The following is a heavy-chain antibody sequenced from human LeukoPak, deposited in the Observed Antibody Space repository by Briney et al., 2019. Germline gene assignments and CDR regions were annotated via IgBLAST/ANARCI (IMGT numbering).Heavy chain of an antibody. CDR2: INPSGGST. D-gene: IGHD6-6*01. Sequence: ASVKVSCKSSGYSFTTYYIRWVRQAPGQGLEWMGIINPSGGSTTYAQKFQGRVTMTRDTSTSTVYMELSSLRSEDTAVYYCARFRYSSSVYYMDVWGKGTTVTVSS. CDR3: ARFRYSSSVYYMDV. J-gene: IGHJ6*03. V-gene: IGHV1-46*01. CDR1: GYSFTTYY.